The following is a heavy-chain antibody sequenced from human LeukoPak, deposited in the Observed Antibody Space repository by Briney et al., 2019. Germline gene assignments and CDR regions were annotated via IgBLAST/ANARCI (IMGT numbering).Heavy chain of an antibody. J-gene: IGHJ4*02. CDR1: GFTFSNAL. CDR3: TTSPPYCSGGSCFDY. Sequence: GGSLRLSCAASGFTFSNALISWVRQAPGKVLELVGRIKSKTDGGTTDYAATVKGRFTISRDDSKNTLYLQMNSLKTEDTAVYYCTTSPPYCSGGSCFDYWGQGTLVTVSS. V-gene: IGHV3-15*01. D-gene: IGHD2-15*01. CDR2: IKSKTDGGTT.